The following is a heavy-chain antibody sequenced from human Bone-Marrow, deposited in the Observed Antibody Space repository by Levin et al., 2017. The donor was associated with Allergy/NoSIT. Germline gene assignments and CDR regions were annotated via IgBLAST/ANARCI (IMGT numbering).Heavy chain of an antibody. Sequence: GGSLRLSCATSGFTFTTYAIHWVRQAPGKGLEWVAVIWYDGSNEYYADSVRGRFTISRDNSKNTLYLQMNSRRAEDTAVYYCARDSVQVVEPAPDDNNQPSLLMDVWGQGTTVSVSS. V-gene: IGHV3-33*01. D-gene: IGHD3-22*01. CDR1: GFTFTTYA. CDR2: IWYDGSNE. J-gene: IGHJ6*02. CDR3: ARDSVQVVEPAPDDNNQPSLLMDV.